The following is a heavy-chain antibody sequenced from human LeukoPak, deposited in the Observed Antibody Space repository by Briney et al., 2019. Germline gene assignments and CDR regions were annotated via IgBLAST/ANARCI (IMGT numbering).Heavy chain of an antibody. Sequence: GASVKVSCKASGYTFTGYYIHWVRQAPGQGLEWMGIINPSGGSTSYAQKFQDRVTMTRDMSTSTVYMELSSLRSEDTAVYYCARDGRGYSSSPGGYWGQGTLVTVSS. J-gene: IGHJ4*02. V-gene: IGHV1-46*01. D-gene: IGHD6-6*01. CDR2: INPSGGST. CDR1: GYTFTGYY. CDR3: ARDGRGYSSSPGGY.